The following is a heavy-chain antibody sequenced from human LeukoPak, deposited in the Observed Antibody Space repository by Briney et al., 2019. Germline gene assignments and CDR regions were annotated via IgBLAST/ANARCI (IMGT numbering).Heavy chain of an antibody. D-gene: IGHD3-22*01. CDR2: ISAYNGNT. V-gene: IGHV1-18*01. CDR1: GYTFTSYG. CDR3: ARPLNYYGSSGANNWFDP. J-gene: IGHJ5*02. Sequence: ASVKVSCKASGYTFTSYGISWVRQAPGQGLEWMGWISAYNGNTNYAQKLQGRVTMTTDTSTSTAYMELRSLRSDDTAVYYCARPLNYYGSSGANNWFDPWGQGTLVTVSS.